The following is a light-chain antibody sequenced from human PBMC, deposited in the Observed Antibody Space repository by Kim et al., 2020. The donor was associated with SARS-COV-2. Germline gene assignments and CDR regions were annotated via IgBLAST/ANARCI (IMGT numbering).Light chain of an antibody. CDR2: DAS. Sequence: LSPGERATLSCRASQSIRNWLAWYQQKPGQAPRLLICDASNRATGIPARFSGSGSGTDFTLTISSLEPEDFAVYYCLQRRDWPLTFGGGTKVDIK. CDR3: LQRRDWPLT. CDR1: QSIRNW. V-gene: IGKV3-11*01. J-gene: IGKJ4*01.